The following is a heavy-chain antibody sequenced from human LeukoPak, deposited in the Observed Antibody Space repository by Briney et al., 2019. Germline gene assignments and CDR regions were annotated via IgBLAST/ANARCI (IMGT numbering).Heavy chain of an antibody. D-gene: IGHD2-2*01. CDR2: ISSSSSYI. Sequence: PGGSLRLSCAASGFTFSSYSMNWVRQAPGKGLEWVSSISSSSSYIYYADSVKGRFTISRDNAKNSLYLQMNSLRAEDTAVYYCARGRVPAAALPYYGMDVCGQGTTVTVSS. CDR3: ARGRVPAAALPYYGMDV. J-gene: IGHJ6*02. CDR1: GFTFSSYS. V-gene: IGHV3-21*01.